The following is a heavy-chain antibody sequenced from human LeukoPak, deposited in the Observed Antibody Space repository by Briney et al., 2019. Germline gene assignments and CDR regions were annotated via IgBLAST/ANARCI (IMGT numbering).Heavy chain of an antibody. Sequence: SVKVSCKVSGGPFINYGLSWVRQAPGQGLEWMGGIIPIFASTNYAQNFQGRVTITADESTSTVYMELSSLRTDDTAVYYCARPPVSGTLNDAFDIWGEGTVVTVSS. V-gene: IGHV1-69*01. CDR1: GGPFINYG. J-gene: IGHJ3*02. CDR2: IIPIFAST. D-gene: IGHD1/OR15-1a*01. CDR3: ARPPVSGTLNDAFDI.